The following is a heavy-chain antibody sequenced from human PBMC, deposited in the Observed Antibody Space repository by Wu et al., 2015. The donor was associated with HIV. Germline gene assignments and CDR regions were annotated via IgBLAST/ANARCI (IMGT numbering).Heavy chain of an antibody. D-gene: IGHD3-3*01. CDR3: ARVQYDFWSGYHYWYFDL. CDR1: GYTFTSYG. V-gene: IGHV1-18*01. CDR2: ISAYNGDR. J-gene: IGHJ2*01. Sequence: QVFLVESGAEVRAPGASVKVSCKASGYTFTSYGISWVRQAPGQGLEWMGWISAYNGDRNYAQKLQGRVTMTTDTSTSTAYMELRSLRSDDTAVYYCARVQYDFWSGYHYWYFDLWGRGTLVTVSS.